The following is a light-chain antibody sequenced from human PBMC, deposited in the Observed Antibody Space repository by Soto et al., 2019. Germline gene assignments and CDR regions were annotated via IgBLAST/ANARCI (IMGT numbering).Light chain of an antibody. V-gene: IGKV3-15*01. CDR1: QGVRSD. Sequence: EIAMTQSPDTLSVSPGDRATLSCRASQGVRSDLAWYRQKPGQSPRLLIYGTSIRAAETPARFSGSGSETEFTLTISSLQSEDRGVYYCQKYNRWQFTFRGRTKGDI. CDR3: QKYNRWQFT. CDR2: GTS. J-gene: IGKJ4*01.